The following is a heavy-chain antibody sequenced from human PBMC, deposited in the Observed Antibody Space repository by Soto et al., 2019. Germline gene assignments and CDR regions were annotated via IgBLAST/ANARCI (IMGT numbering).Heavy chain of an antibody. D-gene: IGHD3-10*01. CDR3: ARLILWCGVRGYGMDV. CDR1: GFTVSSNY. V-gene: IGHV3-66*01. J-gene: IGHJ6*02. CDR2: IYSGGST. Sequence: EVQLVESGGGLVQPGGSLRLSCAASGFTVSSNYMSWVRQAPGKGLEWVSVIYSGGSTYYADSVKGRFTISRDNSKNTRYLHRNSVRAEETAVDYCARLILWCGVRGYGMDVWGQGFTVHVFS.